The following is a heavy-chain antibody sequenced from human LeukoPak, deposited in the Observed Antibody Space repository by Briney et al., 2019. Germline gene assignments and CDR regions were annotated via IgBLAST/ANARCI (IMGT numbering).Heavy chain of an antibody. V-gene: IGHV4-39*01. CDR3: ARHSSGLEWLLPFDY. CDR2: IYYSGST. D-gene: IGHD3-3*01. CDR1: GGSISSSSYY. J-gene: IGHJ4*02. Sequence: SETLSLTCTVSGGSISSSSYYWGWIRQPPGKGLEWIGSIYYSGSTYYNPSLKSRVTISVDTSKNQFSLKLSSVTTADTPVYYCARHSSGLEWLLPFDYWGQGTLVTVSS.